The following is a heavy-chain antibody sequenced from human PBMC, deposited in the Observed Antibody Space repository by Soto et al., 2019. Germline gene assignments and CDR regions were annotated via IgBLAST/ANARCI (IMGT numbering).Heavy chain of an antibody. D-gene: IGHD4-17*01. CDR3: ARELYGDYTFYYYYGMDV. Sequence: PSETVSLTCTVSGGSISSYYWSWIRQPAGKGLEWIGRIYTSGSTNYNPSLKSRVTMSVDTSKNQFSLKPSSVTAADTAVYYCARELYGDYTFYYYYGMDVWGQGTTVTVS. J-gene: IGHJ6*02. V-gene: IGHV4-4*07. CDR1: GGSISSYY. CDR2: IYTSGST.